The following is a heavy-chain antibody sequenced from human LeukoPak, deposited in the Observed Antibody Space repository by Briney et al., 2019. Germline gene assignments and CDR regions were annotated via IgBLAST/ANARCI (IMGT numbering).Heavy chain of an antibody. CDR1: GFTFGSYA. CDR3: ARGGNPIYYYYLDV. Sequence: GGSLRLSCAASGFTFGSYAMSWVRQAPGKGLEWVSTISGSGGSPYYADSVKGRFTISRDNSKNTLYLQMNSLRAEDTAVYHCARGGNPIYYYYLDVWGKGTTVTVSS. V-gene: IGHV3-23*01. J-gene: IGHJ6*03. D-gene: IGHD1-1*01. CDR2: ISGSGGSP.